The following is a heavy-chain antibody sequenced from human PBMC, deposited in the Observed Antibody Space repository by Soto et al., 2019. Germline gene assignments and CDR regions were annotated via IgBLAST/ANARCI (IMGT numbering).Heavy chain of an antibody. CDR1: GGTFSSYT. CDR3: ASVLYSSGWYRDDAFDI. V-gene: IGHV1-69*02. Sequence: QVQLVQSGAEVKKPGSSVKVSCKASGGTFSSYTISWVRQAPGQGLEWMGRIIPILGIANYAQKFQGRVTITADKSTSTAYMELSSLRSEDTAVYYCASVLYSSGWYRDDAFDIWGQGTMVTVSS. J-gene: IGHJ3*02. CDR2: IIPILGIA. D-gene: IGHD6-19*01.